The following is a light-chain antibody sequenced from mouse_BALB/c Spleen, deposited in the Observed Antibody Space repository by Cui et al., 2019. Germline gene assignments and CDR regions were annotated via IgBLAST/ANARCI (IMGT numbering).Light chain of an antibody. CDR3: LQYDEFPYT. CDR2: RAN. J-gene: IGKJ2*01. Sequence: DIKMTQSPSPMYASLGERVTITCKPSQDITSYFSWFQQKPGKSPKTLVYRANRLVDGVPSRFSGSGSGQEYSLTISSLEYEDMGIYYCLQYDEFPYTFGGGTKLEIK. V-gene: IGKV14-111*01. CDR1: QDITSY.